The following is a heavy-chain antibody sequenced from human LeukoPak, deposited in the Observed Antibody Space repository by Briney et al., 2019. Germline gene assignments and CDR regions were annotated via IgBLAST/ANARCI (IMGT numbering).Heavy chain of an antibody. CDR2: ISSSGSTI. D-gene: IGHD6-13*01. CDR1: GFTFSSYE. CDR3: ARETAAGTADINYYYYFYMDV. V-gene: IGHV3-48*03. J-gene: IGHJ6*03. Sequence: GGSLRLSCAASGFTFSSYEMNWVRQAPGKGLEWVSYISSSGSTIYYADSVKGRFTISRDNAKNSLYLQMNSLRAEDTAVYYCARETAAGTADINYYYYFYMDVWGKGTTVTVSS.